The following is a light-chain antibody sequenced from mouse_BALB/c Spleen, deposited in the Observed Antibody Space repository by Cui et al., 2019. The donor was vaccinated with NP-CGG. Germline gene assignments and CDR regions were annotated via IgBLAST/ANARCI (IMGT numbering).Light chain of an antibody. CDR1: TGAVTTSNY. V-gene: IGLV1*01. CDR3: ALWYSNHWV. CDR2: GTK. J-gene: IGLJ1*01. Sequence: AVVTQEFALTPSTGETVTLTFRSSTGAVTTSNYANWVQEKPDHLFTGLIGGTKNRAPGVPARFSGSLIGDKAALTITGAQTEDEAIYFCALWYSNHWVFGGGTKLTVL.